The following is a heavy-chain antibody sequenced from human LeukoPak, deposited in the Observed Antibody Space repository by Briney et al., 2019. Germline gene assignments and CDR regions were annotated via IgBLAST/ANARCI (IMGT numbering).Heavy chain of an antibody. J-gene: IGHJ5*02. Sequence: GGSLRLSCAASGFTFSSSAMHWVRQAPGKGLEWVAVISYDGSNKYYVDSVKGRFTISRDNSQNTLYLQMNSLRAEDTAVYYCARDSGPFDPWGQGTLVTVSS. V-gene: IGHV3-30-3*01. CDR2: ISYDGSNK. CDR3: ARDSGPFDP. D-gene: IGHD3-10*01. CDR1: GFTFSSSA.